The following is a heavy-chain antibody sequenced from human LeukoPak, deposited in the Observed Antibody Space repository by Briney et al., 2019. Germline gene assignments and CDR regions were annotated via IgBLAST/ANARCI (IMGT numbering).Heavy chain of an antibody. Sequence: PGGSLRLSCAASGFTFGDYYMSWIRQAPGKGLEWVSYISSSGNSISYADSVKGRFTISRDNAKNTLFLQVNSLRAEDTAVYYCAKDARRTFGLSSGLYRGSYYFDYWGQGTLVTVSS. V-gene: IGHV3-11*04. CDR1: GFTFGDYY. CDR2: ISSSGNSI. D-gene: IGHD6-19*01. CDR3: AKDARRTFGLSSGLYRGSYYFDY. J-gene: IGHJ4*02.